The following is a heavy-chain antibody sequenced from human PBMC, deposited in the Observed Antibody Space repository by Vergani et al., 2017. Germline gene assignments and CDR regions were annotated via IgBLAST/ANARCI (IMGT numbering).Heavy chain of an antibody. J-gene: IGHJ3*02. Sequence: QVQLQQWGAGLLKPSETLSLTCAVYGGSFSGYYWSWIRQPPGKGLEWIGEINHSGSTNYNPSLKSRVTISVDTSKNQFSLKLSSVTAADTAVYYCARAQRVDYYDSSGYPRGAFDIWGQGTMVTVSS. CDR1: GGSFSGYY. D-gene: IGHD3-22*01. V-gene: IGHV4-34*01. CDR3: ARAQRVDYYDSSGYPRGAFDI. CDR2: INHSGST.